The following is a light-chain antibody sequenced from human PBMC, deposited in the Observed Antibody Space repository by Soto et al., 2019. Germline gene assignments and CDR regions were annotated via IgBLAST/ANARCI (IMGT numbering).Light chain of an antibody. CDR3: QQYSDWPRT. CDR1: QGFSSN. CDR2: VAS. V-gene: IGKV3-15*01. Sequence: EILMTQSPATLSVSPGERATLSCRASQGFSSNLAWYQQKPGQAPRLLIYVASTRATGIPARFSGSGSGTEFTLTISSLQSEDFAVSYCQQYSDWPRTFGQGTKVAIK. J-gene: IGKJ1*01.